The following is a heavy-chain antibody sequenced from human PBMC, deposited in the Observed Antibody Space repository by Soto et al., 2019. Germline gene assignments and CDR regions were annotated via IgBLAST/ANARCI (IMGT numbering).Heavy chain of an antibody. D-gene: IGHD6-6*01. V-gene: IGHV3-23*01. CDR3: AKGQSSIAARDY. CDR1: GFTFSSYA. J-gene: IGHJ4*02. CDR2: ISGSGGST. Sequence: GESLKISCAASGFTFSSYAMSWVRQAPGKGLEWVSAISGSGGSTYYADSVKGRFTISRDNSKNTLYLQMNSLRAEDTAVYYCAKGQSSIAARDYWGQGTLVTVSS.